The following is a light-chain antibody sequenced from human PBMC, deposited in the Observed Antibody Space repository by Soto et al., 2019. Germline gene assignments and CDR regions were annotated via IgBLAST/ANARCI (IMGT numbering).Light chain of an antibody. V-gene: IGLV1-36*01. CDR2: YDD. Sequence: QSVLTQPPSVSEAPRQRVTISCSGSSSNIGNNAVNWFQQLPGKAPKLLIYYDDLLPSGVSDRFSGSKSGTSASLAIRGLQSEDEADYYFATWDDSLNGPVFGGGTKVTVL. CDR3: ATWDDSLNGPV. J-gene: IGLJ2*01. CDR1: SSNIGNNA.